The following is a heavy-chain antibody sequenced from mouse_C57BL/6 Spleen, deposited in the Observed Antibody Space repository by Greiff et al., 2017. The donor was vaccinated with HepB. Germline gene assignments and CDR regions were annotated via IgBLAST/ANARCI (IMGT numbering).Heavy chain of an antibody. CDR1: GYAFSSYW. CDR2: ICPGDGDT. V-gene: IGHV1-80*01. D-gene: IGHD1-1*01. J-gene: IGHJ1*03. Sequence: VQLQQSGAELVKPGASVKISCKASGYAFSSYWMNWVKQRPGKGLEWIGQICPGDGDTNYNGKFKGKATLTADKSSSTAYMQLSSLTSEDSAVYFCFYYGSSYWYFDVWGTGTTVTVSS. CDR3: FYYGSSYWYFDV.